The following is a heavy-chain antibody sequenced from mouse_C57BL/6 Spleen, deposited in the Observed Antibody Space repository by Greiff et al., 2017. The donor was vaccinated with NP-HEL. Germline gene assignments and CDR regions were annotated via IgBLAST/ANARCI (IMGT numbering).Heavy chain of an antibody. J-gene: IGHJ2*01. CDR3: ARYHYGSSLDY. CDR2: INPNNGGT. V-gene: IGHV1-26*01. Sequence: EVQLQQSGPELVKPGASVKISCKASGYTFTDYYMNWVKQSHGKSLEWIGDINPNNGGTSYNQKFKGKATLTVDKSSSTAYMELRSLTSEDSAVYYCARYHYGSSLDYWGQGTTLTVSS. D-gene: IGHD1-1*01. CDR1: GYTFTDYY.